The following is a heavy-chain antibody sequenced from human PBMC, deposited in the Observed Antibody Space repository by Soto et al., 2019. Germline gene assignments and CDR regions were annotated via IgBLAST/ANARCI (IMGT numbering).Heavy chain of an antibody. CDR3: AREIAVAGKTSDVFEI. CDR2: IIPILDIP. Sequence: QVQLVQSGAEVKKPGSSVKVSCKASGGTFSSYTISWVRQAPGQGLEWMGRIIPILDIPNYAQKFQGRVTIXXDKSTSTAYMELSSLTSEDTAVYYCAREIAVAGKTSDVFEIWGQGTMVTVSS. CDR1: GGTFSSYT. J-gene: IGHJ3*02. D-gene: IGHD6-19*01. V-gene: IGHV1-69*02.